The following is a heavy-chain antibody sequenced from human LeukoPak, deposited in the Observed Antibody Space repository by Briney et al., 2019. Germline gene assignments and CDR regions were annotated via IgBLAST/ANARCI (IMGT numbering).Heavy chain of an antibody. Sequence: ASVRVSCKTSGYTFTDYYLHWVRQAPGQGLEWMGRIDPNSGGTNYAQKFQVKVTVTRDTSISTVYMELSGLRSDDTAVYYCARVPGPYTTSRFDYWGQGTLVTVSS. J-gene: IGHJ4*02. CDR3: ARVPGPYTTSRFDY. V-gene: IGHV1-2*02. CDR1: GYTFTDYY. D-gene: IGHD6-13*01. CDR2: IDPNSGGT.